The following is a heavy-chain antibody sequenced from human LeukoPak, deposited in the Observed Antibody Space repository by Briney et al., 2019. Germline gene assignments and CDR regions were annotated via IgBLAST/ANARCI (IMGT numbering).Heavy chain of an antibody. J-gene: IGHJ5*02. CDR3: ANGNDYRSSSEKGESWFDP. CDR2: INPNSGGT. CDR1: GYTFTGYY. D-gene: IGHD6-6*01. Sequence: ASVKVSCKASGYTFTGYYMHWVRQAPGQGLEWMGWINPNSGGTNYAQKFQGRVTMTRDTSISTAYMELSRLRSDDTAVYYCANGNDYRSSSEKGESWFDPWGQGTLVTVSS. V-gene: IGHV1-2*02.